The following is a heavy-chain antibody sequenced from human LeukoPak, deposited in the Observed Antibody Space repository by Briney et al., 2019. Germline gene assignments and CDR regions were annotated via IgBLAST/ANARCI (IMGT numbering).Heavy chain of an antibody. V-gene: IGHV4-30-2*01. CDR3: ARGRGSSSRPEQRKGSVNAFDI. D-gene: IGHD2-15*01. Sequence: SETLSLTCAVSGGSISSGGYSWSCIRQPPGKGLEWNGYIYHSGSTYHNPSLKSRVTISVDRSKNQFSVKLSSVPAADTGVYSCARGRGSSSRPEQRKGSVNAFDIGGQGTMVTVSS. CDR1: GGSISSGGYS. J-gene: IGHJ3*02. CDR2: IYHSGST.